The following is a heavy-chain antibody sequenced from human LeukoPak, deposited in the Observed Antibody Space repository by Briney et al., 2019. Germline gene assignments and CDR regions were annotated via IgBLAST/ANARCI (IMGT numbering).Heavy chain of an antibody. J-gene: IGHJ4*02. D-gene: IGHD5-24*01. Sequence: SETLSLTCAVYGGSFSGYYWSWIRQPPGKGLEWIGEINHSGSTNYNPSLKSRVTISVDTSKNQFSLKLTSVTAADTAVYYCATYKGGYFDYWGQGTLVTVSS. V-gene: IGHV4-34*01. CDR3: ATYKGGYFDY. CDR2: INHSGST. CDR1: GGSFSGYY.